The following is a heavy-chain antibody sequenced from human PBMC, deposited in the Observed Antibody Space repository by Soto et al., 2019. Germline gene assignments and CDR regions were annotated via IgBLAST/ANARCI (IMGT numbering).Heavy chain of an antibody. J-gene: IGHJ4*02. CDR1: GGTFSSYA. CDR2: IIPIFGTA. CDR3: ARAAQYYYDSSGYYDFDY. D-gene: IGHD3-22*01. V-gene: IGHV1-69*06. Sequence: ASVKVSCKASGGTFSSYAISWVRQAPGQGLEWMGGIIPIFGTANYAQKFQGRVTITADKSTSTAYMELSSLRSEDTAVYYCARAAQYYYDSSGYYDFDYWGQGTLVTVSS.